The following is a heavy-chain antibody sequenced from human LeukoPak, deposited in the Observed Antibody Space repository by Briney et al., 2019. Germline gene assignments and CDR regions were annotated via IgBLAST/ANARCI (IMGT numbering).Heavy chain of an antibody. CDR2: VHPRTGGT. D-gene: IGHD2-2*01. V-gene: IGHV1-2*02. Sequence: ASVKVSCKASGYTFSDYYMHWVRQAPGQGLEWMGWVHPRTGGTNYAQKFQGRVTLTRDTSITTAYMELNRLRSDDTAVYYCAKARGLYCSSTSCYDCDVWGKGTTVTVSS. CDR3: AKARGLYCSSTSCYDCDV. CDR1: GYTFSDYY. J-gene: IGHJ6*04.